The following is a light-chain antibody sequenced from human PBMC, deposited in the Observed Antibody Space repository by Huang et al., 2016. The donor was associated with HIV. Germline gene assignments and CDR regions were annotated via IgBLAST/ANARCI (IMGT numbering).Light chain of an antibody. J-gene: IGKJ5*01. CDR3: QQYTTWPPIT. CDR2: GAS. Sequence: EIVMTQSPATLSLSPGERATLSCRASQGISSDLAWYQQKPGQAPRLLIYGASTRATGIPARFSGSGSGTEFTLTISSLQSEDFALYDCQQYTTWPPITFGQGTRLEIK. V-gene: IGKV3-15*01. CDR1: QGISSD.